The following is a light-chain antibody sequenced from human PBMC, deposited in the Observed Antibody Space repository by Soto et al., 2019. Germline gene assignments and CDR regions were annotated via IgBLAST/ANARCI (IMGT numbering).Light chain of an antibody. Sequence: QSALTQPASVSGSPGQSITISCTGTSSEVGGYNYVSWYQQHPGKAPKLMIYDVSNRPSGVYNRFSGSKSGNTASLTISGLQAEDEADYYCSSYTSSSTLVVFGGGTKLTVL. CDR3: SSYTSSSTLVV. J-gene: IGLJ2*01. V-gene: IGLV2-14*01. CDR2: DVS. CDR1: SSEVGGYNY.